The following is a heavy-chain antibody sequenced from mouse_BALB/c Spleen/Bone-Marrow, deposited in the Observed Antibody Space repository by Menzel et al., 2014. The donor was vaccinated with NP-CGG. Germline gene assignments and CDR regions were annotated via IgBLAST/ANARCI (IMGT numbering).Heavy chain of an antibody. CDR3: ARRDDGYVFFDY. D-gene: IGHD2-3*01. Sequence: QVHVKQSGAELARPGASVKMSCRASGYTFTTYTIHRVRQRPGQGLEWIGYINPSSGYTNYIQKFKDKATLTADKSSSTAYMQLSSLTSGDSAVYYCARRDDGYVFFDYWGQGTTLTVSS. V-gene: IGHV1-4*01. CDR1: GYTFTTYT. J-gene: IGHJ2*01. CDR2: INPSSGYT.